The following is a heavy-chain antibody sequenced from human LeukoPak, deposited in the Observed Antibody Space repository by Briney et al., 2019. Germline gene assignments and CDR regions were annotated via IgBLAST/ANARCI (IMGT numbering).Heavy chain of an antibody. CDR1: GFTFDDYA. CDR3: AKATSIVTIFSAMEV. D-gene: IGHD3-3*01. Sequence: PGGSLRLSCAASGFTFDDYAIHWVRQAPGKGLEWVSGISWDSDNIAYADSVKGRFTISRDNAKNSLYLQMNSLRPEDTALYYCAKATSIVTIFSAMEVWGQGTTVTVSS. V-gene: IGHV3-9*01. CDR2: ISWDSDNI. J-gene: IGHJ6*02.